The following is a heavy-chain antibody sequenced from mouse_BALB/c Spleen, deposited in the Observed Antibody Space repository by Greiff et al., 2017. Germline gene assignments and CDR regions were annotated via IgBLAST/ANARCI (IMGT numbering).Heavy chain of an antibody. V-gene: IGHV5-6-4*01. CDR2: ISSGGSYT. D-gene: IGHD2-10*02. CDR1: GFTFSSYT. CDR3: TREYGNYGGYYAMDY. Sequence: EVKLMESGGGLVKPGGSLKLSCAASGFTFSSYTMSWVRQTPEKRLEWVATISSGGSYTYYPDSVKGRFTISRDNAKNTLYLQMSSLKSEDTAMYYCTREYGNYGGYYAMDYWGQGTSVTVSS. J-gene: IGHJ4*01.